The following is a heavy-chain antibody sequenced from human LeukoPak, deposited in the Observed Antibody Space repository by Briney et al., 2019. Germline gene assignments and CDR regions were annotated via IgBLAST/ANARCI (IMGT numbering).Heavy chain of an antibody. CDR3: AKDIGITMVRGVLPPHYYYGMDV. CDR2: ISWNSGSI. Sequence: GRSLRLSCAASGFTFDDYAMHWVRQAPGKGLEWVSGISWNSGSIGYAGSVKGRFTISRDNAKNSLYLQMNSLRAEDTALYYCAKDIGITMVRGVLPPHYYYGMDVWGQGTTVTVSS. J-gene: IGHJ6*02. CDR1: GFTFDDYA. V-gene: IGHV3-9*01. D-gene: IGHD3-10*01.